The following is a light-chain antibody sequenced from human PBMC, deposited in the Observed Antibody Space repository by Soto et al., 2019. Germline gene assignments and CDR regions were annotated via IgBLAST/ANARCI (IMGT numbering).Light chain of an antibody. V-gene: IGKV3-15*01. Sequence: EIVMTQSPATLSVPPGERATLSGRASQSVSTNLDWYQQKPGQAPRLLIYDASTRATGIPARFSGSGSGTEFTLTISSLQFEDFAVYYCQQYNNWPPYTFGQGTKLQIK. CDR3: QQYNNWPPYT. CDR1: QSVSTN. CDR2: DAS. J-gene: IGKJ2*01.